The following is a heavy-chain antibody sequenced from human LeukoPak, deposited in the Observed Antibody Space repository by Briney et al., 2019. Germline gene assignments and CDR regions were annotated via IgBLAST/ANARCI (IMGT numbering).Heavy chain of an antibody. V-gene: IGHV3-23*01. J-gene: IGHJ4*02. CDR3: AIDGDWGNY. D-gene: IGHD4-17*01. CDR1: GFTFSSYA. CDR2: ISGSGGST. Sequence: PGGSLRLSCAASGFTFSSYAMSWVRQAPGKGLEWVSGISGSGGSTYYGDSVKGRFTISRDNSKNTLYPQMNSPRAEDTAVYYCAIDGDWGNYWGQGTLVTVSS.